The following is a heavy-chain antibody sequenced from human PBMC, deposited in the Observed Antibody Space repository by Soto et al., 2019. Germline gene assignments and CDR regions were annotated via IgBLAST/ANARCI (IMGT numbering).Heavy chain of an antibody. CDR2: ISGSGGST. V-gene: IGHV3-23*01. CDR1: GFTFSSYA. Sequence: GGSLRLSCAASGFTFSSYAMSWVRQAPGKGLEWVSAISGSGGSTYYADSVKGRFTISRDNSKNTLYLQMNSLRAEDTAVYSCANGWLVSDAFDIWGQGTMVTVSS. CDR3: ANGWLVSDAFDI. D-gene: IGHD6-19*01. J-gene: IGHJ3*02.